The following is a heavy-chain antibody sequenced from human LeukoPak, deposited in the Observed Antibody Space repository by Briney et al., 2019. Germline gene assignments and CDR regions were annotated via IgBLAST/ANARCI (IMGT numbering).Heavy chain of an antibody. Sequence: ASVKVSCKASGYTFTGYYMHWVRQAPGQGLEWMGGIIPIFGTANYAQKFQGRVTITADESTSTAYMELSSLRSEDTAVYYCASVLRFLEWFHWGLDVWGQGTTVTVSS. J-gene: IGHJ6*02. CDR3: ASVLRFLEWFHWGLDV. V-gene: IGHV1-69*13. D-gene: IGHD3-3*01. CDR1: GYTFTGYY. CDR2: IIPIFGTA.